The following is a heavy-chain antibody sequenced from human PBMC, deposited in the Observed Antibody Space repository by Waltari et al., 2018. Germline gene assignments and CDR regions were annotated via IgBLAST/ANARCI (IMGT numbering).Heavy chain of an antibody. V-gene: IGHV4-38-2*01. CDR3: ARARSYMVRGVPRSWWFDP. J-gene: IGHJ5*02. D-gene: IGHD3-10*01. CDR2: IYHSGGT. Sequence: QVQLQESGPGLVKPSETLSLTCAVSGYSISSGYYWGWIRQPPGKGLEWIGSIYHSGGTYYNPSLKSRVTISVDTSKNQFSLKLSSVTAADTAVYYCARARSYMVRGVPRSWWFDPWGQGTLVTVSS. CDR1: GYSISSGYY.